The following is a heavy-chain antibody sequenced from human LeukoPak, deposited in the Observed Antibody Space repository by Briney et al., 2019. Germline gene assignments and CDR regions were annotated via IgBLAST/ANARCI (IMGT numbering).Heavy chain of an antibody. CDR1: GFNFGTHW. CDR2: IKRDGSEK. CDR3: ARDKSYTSSADY. V-gene: IGHV3-7*01. J-gene: IGHJ4*02. Sequence: GGSLRLSCAASGFNFGTHWMTWVRQAPGKGLECVATIKRDGSEKYYVDSMKGRFTISRDNAKNSLYLQMNSLRAEDTAVYYCARDKSYTSSADYWGQGTLVTVSS. D-gene: IGHD6-6*01.